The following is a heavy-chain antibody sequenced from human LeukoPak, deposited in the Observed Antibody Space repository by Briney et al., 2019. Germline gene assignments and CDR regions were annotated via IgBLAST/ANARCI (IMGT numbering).Heavy chain of an antibody. V-gene: IGHV1-46*01. CDR3: ARDNSVRGGARWFHP. Sequence: ASVKVSCKASGGTFSSYAISWVRQAPGQGLEWMGVISPSGGSTIYAQKFKGGVTLTRDMSTSTDYLELSSLRSEDTAVYYCARDNSVRGGARWFHPLGQGTLVNVSS. J-gene: IGHJ5*02. D-gene: IGHD1-26*01. CDR1: GGTFSSYA. CDR2: ISPSGGST.